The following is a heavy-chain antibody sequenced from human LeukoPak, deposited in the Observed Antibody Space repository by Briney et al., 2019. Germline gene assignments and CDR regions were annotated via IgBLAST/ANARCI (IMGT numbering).Heavy chain of an antibody. D-gene: IGHD6-19*01. J-gene: IGHJ4*02. CDR1: GGSITSDNW. CDR2: AYHSGIT. Sequence: PSGTLSLTCAVSGGSITSDNWWIWVRQPPGKGLEWIGEAYHSGITNYNPSLKSRVTMSVDKSKNQFSLSLGSVTAADTAVYHCARGLYSSDAYWGQGILVTVSS. CDR3: ARGLYSSDAY. V-gene: IGHV4-4*02.